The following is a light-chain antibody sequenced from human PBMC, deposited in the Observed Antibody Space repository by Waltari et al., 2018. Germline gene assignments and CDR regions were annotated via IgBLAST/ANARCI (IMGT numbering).Light chain of an antibody. Sequence: ERVMTQSPDILSVSPGETVTLSCRASQSSSTNVAWYQHKPGQAPRLLICNGATRDTGIPETFSGSGCGTEFTLTISSLQPEDFAVYFCQQYDDWPATFGQGTKVEI. CDR3: QQYDDWPAT. CDR2: NGA. CDR1: QSSSTN. V-gene: IGKV3-15*01. J-gene: IGKJ1*01.